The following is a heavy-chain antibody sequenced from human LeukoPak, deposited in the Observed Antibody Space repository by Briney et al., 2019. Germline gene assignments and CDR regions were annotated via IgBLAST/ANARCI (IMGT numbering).Heavy chain of an antibody. Sequence: ASVKVSCKASGYTFSGYYMHWLRQAPGQGLEWMGWINPNTGGTNYAQKFQGRVTMTSDTSISTAYMDLGRLRSDDTAVYYCARDQILVGVSPGWFDPWGQGTLVTVSS. CDR1: GYTFSGYY. CDR2: INPNTGGT. CDR3: ARDQILVGVSPGWFDP. J-gene: IGHJ5*01. D-gene: IGHD3-10*01. V-gene: IGHV1-2*02.